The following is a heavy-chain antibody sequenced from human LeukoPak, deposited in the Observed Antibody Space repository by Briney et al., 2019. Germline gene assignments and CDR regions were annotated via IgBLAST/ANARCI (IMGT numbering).Heavy chain of an antibody. D-gene: IGHD2-15*01. CDR1: GFTFSDYA. CDR2: ISGSGDKT. J-gene: IGHJ6*03. Sequence: PGGSLRLSCAASGFTFSDYAMSWVRQAPGGGLEWVSAISGSGDKTFHADSVKGRFTTPRDNSKNTLSLQMSSLRVEDSAVYFCAKDTSAWWYHRAYMNVWGTGTTVTVSS. CDR3: AKDTSAWWYHRAYMNV. V-gene: IGHV3-23*01.